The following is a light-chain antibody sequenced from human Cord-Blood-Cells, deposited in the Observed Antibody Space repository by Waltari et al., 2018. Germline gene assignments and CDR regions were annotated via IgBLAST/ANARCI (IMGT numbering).Light chain of an antibody. CDR3: QQYGSSPRALT. Sequence: EIVLTQSPGTLSSSPGERATLSCTARQSVSSSYLAWYQQKPGQAPRLPIHRASSRAPCIPDRFSGSGSGTDFTLTISRLEPEDFAVYYCQQYGSSPRALTFGGGTKVEIK. V-gene: IGKV3-20*01. J-gene: IGKJ4*01. CDR2: RAS. CDR1: QSVSSSY.